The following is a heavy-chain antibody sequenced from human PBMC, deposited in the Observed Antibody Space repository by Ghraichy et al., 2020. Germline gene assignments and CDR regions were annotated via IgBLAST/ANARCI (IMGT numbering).Heavy chain of an antibody. Sequence: GGSLRLSCAASGFTFSYYSMHWVRQAPGKGLECVSYISSSGRTIYYTDSVEGRFTISRDNAKNSLYLQMNSLRDEDTALYYCARGSDFFDATPPGPDYWGQGTLVTV. J-gene: IGHJ4*02. CDR1: GFTFSYYS. D-gene: IGHD2-15*01. V-gene: IGHV3-48*02. CDR3: ARGSDFFDATPPGPDY. CDR2: ISSSGRTI.